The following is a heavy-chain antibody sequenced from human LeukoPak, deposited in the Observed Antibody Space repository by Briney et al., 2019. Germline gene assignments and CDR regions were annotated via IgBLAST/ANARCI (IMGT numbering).Heavy chain of an antibody. Sequence: ASVKVSCKASGYTFTGYYMHWVRQAPGQGLEWMGWINPNSGGTNYAQKFQGRVTMTRDTSISTAYMVLSRLRSDDTAVYYCAKVRGIAAAGPYYYYYMDVWGKGTTVTVSS. CDR1: GYTFTGYY. CDR3: AKVRGIAAAGPYYYYYMDV. CDR2: INPNSGGT. D-gene: IGHD6-13*01. V-gene: IGHV1-2*02. J-gene: IGHJ6*03.